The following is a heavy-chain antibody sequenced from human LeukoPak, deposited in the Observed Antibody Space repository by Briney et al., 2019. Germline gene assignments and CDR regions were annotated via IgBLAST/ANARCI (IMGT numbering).Heavy chain of an antibody. J-gene: IGHJ3*02. CDR1: GFTFSSYA. Sequence: GGSLRLPCAASGFTFSSYAMHWVRQAPGKGLEWVAVISYDGSNKYYADSVKGRFTISRDNSKNTLYLQMNSLRAEDTAVYYCARNLGYCSSTSCHGRAFDIWGQGTMVTVSS. CDR3: ARNLGYCSSTSCHGRAFDI. V-gene: IGHV3-30-3*01. D-gene: IGHD2-2*01. CDR2: ISYDGSNK.